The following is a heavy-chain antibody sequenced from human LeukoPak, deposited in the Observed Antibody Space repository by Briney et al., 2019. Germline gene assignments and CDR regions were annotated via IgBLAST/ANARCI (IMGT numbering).Heavy chain of an antibody. Sequence: EASVKVSCMASGGTFISYAISWVRQAPGQGLEWMGGIIPIFGTANYAQKFQGRVTITTDESTSTAYMELSSLRSEDTAVYYCARESTTVTINNYYYYMDVWGKGTTVTVSS. D-gene: IGHD4-17*01. V-gene: IGHV1-69*05. CDR3: ARESTTVTINNYYYYMDV. CDR1: GGTFISYA. J-gene: IGHJ6*03. CDR2: IIPIFGTA.